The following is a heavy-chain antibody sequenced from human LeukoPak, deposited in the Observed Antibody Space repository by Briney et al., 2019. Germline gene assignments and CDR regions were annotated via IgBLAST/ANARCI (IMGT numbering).Heavy chain of an antibody. D-gene: IGHD4-17*01. CDR1: GFTFSSYS. CDR2: ISSSSSYI. CDR3: ARAQDYGDSYYYMDV. Sequence: GGSLRLSCAASGFTFSSYSMNWVRQAPGKGLEWVSSISSSSSYIYYADSVKGRFTISRDNAKNSLYLQMNSLRAEDTAVYYCARAQDYGDSYYYMDVWAKGPRSPSP. V-gene: IGHV3-21*01. J-gene: IGHJ6*03.